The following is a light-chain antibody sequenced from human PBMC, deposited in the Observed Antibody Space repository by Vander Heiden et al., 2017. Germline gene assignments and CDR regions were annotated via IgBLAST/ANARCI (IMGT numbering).Light chain of an antibody. V-gene: IGKV1-39*01. J-gene: IGKJ1*01. Sequence: DIQMTQSPSSLSASVGDRVTITCRASQIIRSYLNWYQQRPGKAPNLLIYAASSLQSGVPSRFSGSGSGTDFTLTISSLQPEDFATYYCQQTYTTPRTFGHWTKAEI. CDR1: QIIRSY. CDR2: AAS. CDR3: QQTYTTPRT.